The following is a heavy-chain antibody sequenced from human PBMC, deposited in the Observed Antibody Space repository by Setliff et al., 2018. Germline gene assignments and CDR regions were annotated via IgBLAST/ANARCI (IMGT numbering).Heavy chain of an antibody. CDR3: ARDRQYCTSLSCLNSYFYYYAMDF. J-gene: IGHJ6*02. CDR2: IDHSGST. Sequence: SETLSLTCAVSGYSISSGYYWGWIRQPPGKGLEWIGSIDHSGSTHYNPSLKSRVTISMDTSKNQFSLKLTSVTAADTAVYYCARDRQYCTSLSCLNSYFYYYAMDFWGQGTTVTVSS. CDR1: GYSISSGYY. D-gene: IGHD2-8*01. V-gene: IGHV4-38-2*02.